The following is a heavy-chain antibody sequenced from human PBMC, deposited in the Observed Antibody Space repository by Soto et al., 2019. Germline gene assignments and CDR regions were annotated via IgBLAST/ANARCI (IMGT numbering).Heavy chain of an antibody. J-gene: IGHJ4*02. CDR1: GFTFSSYG. Sequence: QAQLVESGGGVVQPGRSLRLSCAASGFTFSSYGMHWVRQAPGTGLEWVAVISYDGGLQHYADSVKGRFTISRDNSXNMVLRQMNSLRAEDTALYYCVSARGYGHASVPYSWGQGTLVSVSS. D-gene: IGHD5-18*01. CDR3: VSARGYGHASVPYS. CDR2: ISYDGGLQ. V-gene: IGHV3-30*03.